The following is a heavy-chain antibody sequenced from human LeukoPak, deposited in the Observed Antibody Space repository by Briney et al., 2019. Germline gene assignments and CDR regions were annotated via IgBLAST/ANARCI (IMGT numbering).Heavy chain of an antibody. D-gene: IGHD1-26*01. CDR1: GYTFTSYD. CDR2: MNPNSGNT. J-gene: IGHJ4*02. V-gene: IGHV1-8*01. CDR3: ARAPPDSEGATRFDY. Sequence: ASVKVSFKASGYTFTSYDINWVRQATGQGLEWMGWMNPNSGNTGYAQKFQGRVTMTRNTSISTAYMELSSLRSEDTAVYYCARAPPDSEGATRFDYWGQGTLVTVSS.